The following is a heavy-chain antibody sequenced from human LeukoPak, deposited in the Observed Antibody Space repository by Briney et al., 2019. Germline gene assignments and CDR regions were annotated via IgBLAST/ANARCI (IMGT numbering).Heavy chain of an antibody. CDR2: ISGSSGAT. J-gene: IGHJ3*02. D-gene: IGHD3-22*01. CDR3: ARDDSSFGTSFDI. CDR1: GFAFSRND. Sequence: GGSLRLSCAASGFAFSRNDMFWVRQAPGKGLEWVSCISGSSGATYYADSVRGRFTISRDNSKNTVFLQMNSLRAEDTAVYYCARDDSSFGTSFDIWGQGTMVTVSS. V-gene: IGHV3-23*01.